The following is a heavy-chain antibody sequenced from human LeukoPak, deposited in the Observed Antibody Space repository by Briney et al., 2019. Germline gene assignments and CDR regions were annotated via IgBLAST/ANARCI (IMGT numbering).Heavy chain of an antibody. D-gene: IGHD6-13*01. CDR1: GGTFSSYA. CDR3: ARVDIAAAGISY. Sequence: ASVKVSCKASGGTFSSYAISWVRQAPGQGLEWMGRIIPILGIANYAQKFQGRVTITADKSTSTAYMELSSLRSEDTAVYYCARVDIAAAGISYWGQGALVTVSS. CDR2: IIPILGIA. J-gene: IGHJ4*02. V-gene: IGHV1-69*04.